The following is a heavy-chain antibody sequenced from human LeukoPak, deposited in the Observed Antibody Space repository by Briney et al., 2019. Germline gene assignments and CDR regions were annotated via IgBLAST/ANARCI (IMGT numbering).Heavy chain of an antibody. J-gene: IGHJ3*02. Sequence: SETLSLTCTVSGGSINNHYWSWIRQPAGKGLEWIGRIYTRGSTNYNPYLKSRVTMSVDTSKNQFSLKLSSVTAADTAVYYCARGRYCSADICSGGDAFDIWGQGTMVSVSS. CDR2: IYTRGST. CDR1: GGSINNHY. D-gene: IGHD2-15*01. CDR3: ARGRYCSADICSGGDAFDI. V-gene: IGHV4-4*07.